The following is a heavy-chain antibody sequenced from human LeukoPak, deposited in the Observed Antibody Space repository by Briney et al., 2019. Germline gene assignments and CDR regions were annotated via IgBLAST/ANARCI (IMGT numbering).Heavy chain of an antibody. V-gene: IGHV3-48*03. CDR3: ARDIGDLWSVPDAFDI. Sequence: PGGSLRLSCAASGFTFSSYEMNWVRQAPGKGLEWVSYISSSGSTIYYADSVKGRFTISRDNAKNSLYLQMNSLRAEDTAVYYCARDIGDLWSVPDAFDIWGQGTMVTVSS. J-gene: IGHJ3*02. D-gene: IGHD3-3*01. CDR2: ISSSGSTI. CDR1: GFTFSSYE.